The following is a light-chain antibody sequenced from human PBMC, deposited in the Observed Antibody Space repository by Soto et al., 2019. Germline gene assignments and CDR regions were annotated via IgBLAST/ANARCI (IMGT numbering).Light chain of an antibody. CDR2: DVN. J-gene: IGLJ1*01. CDR1: ASDIGGYTF. V-gene: IGLV2-8*01. Sequence: QSALTQPPSASGSPGQSVAISCTGTASDIGGYTFVSWYQQHPGKAPNLLIYDVNKRPSGVPDRFSGSKSGNTASLTVSVLQAEDEADYYCSAHGGTNPYVFGTGTKLTVL. CDR3: SAHGGTNPYV.